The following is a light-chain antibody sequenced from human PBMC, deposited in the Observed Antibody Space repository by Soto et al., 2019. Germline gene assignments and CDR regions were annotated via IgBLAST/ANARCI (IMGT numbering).Light chain of an antibody. CDR2: AAS. J-gene: IGKJ5*01. CDR3: QQRNIWPPVT. CDR1: QSVPSNY. V-gene: IGKV3D-20*02. Sequence: ESVLWQSPGALSLSPGERVTLSCRASQSVPSNYLAWYQHKPGQAPRLLIYAASSSATGVPGRFSGSGSGTEFTLTISRLESEDFAVYYCQQRNIWPPVTFGQGTRLEIK.